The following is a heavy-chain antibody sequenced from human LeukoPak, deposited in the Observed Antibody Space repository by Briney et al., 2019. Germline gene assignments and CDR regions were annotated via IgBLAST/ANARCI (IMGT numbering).Heavy chain of an antibody. D-gene: IGHD2-15*01. J-gene: IGHJ4*02. CDR1: GGSVSSGSYY. CDR2: IYYSGST. Sequence: PSETLSLTCTVSGGSVSSGSYYWSWMRQPPGKGLEWIRYIYYSGSTNYNPSLKSRVTMSVDTSKNQFSLKLSSVTAADTAVYYCARDPTRYCSGGSCYFYWGQGTLVTVSS. V-gene: IGHV4-61*01. CDR3: ARDPTRYCSGGSCYFY.